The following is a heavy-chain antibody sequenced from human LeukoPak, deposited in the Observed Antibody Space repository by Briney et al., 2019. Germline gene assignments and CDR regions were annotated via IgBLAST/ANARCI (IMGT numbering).Heavy chain of an antibody. CDR3: ARDYPQQRSAFDI. CDR1: GGSISSGGYY. J-gene: IGHJ3*02. D-gene: IGHD6-25*01. CDR2: IYHSGST. V-gene: IGHV4-30-2*01. Sequence: SETLSLTCTVSGGSISSGGYYWSWIRQPPGKGLEWIGYIYHSGSTYYNPSLKSRVTISVDRSKNQFSLKLSSVTAADTAVYYCARDYPQQRSAFDIWGQGTMVTVSS.